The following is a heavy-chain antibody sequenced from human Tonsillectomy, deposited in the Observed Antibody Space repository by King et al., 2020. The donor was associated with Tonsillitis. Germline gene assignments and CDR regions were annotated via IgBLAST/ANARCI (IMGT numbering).Heavy chain of an antibody. D-gene: IGHD3-22*01. CDR2: IKQYGSEK. Sequence: VQLVESGGGLVQPGGSLRLSCAASGFTFSSYWMSWVRQAPGKGLEWVANIKQYGSEKYYVDSVKGRFTISRDNAKNSLYLQMNSLRAEDTAVNYCASYYDGSGYNDAFDIWGQGTMVTVSS. V-gene: IGHV3-7*03. CDR1: GFTFSSYW. CDR3: ASYYDGSGYNDAFDI. J-gene: IGHJ3*02.